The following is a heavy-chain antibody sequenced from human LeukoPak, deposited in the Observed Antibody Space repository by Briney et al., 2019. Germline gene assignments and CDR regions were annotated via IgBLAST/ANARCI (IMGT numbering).Heavy chain of an antibody. D-gene: IGHD3-9*01. CDR1: GFTFTSYW. Sequence: GGSLGLSCAASGFTFTSYWMHWVRQAPEKGLVWVSRINGDGSTTTYADSVKGRFTISRDNAKNTLYLQMNSLRAEDTAVYYCARKSMTGTFAFDIWGHGTMVTVSS. J-gene: IGHJ3*02. CDR2: INGDGSTT. CDR3: ARKSMTGTFAFDI. V-gene: IGHV3-74*01.